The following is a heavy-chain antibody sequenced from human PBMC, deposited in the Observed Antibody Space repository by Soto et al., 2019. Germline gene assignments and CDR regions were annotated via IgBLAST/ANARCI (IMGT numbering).Heavy chain of an antibody. CDR3: ARDYSGASTFDY. CDR2: IYYSGII. D-gene: IGHD6-19*01. Sequence: SETLSLTCTVSGASVRNYYWSWIRQPPGKGLKWIGYIYYSGIIHYNPSLKSRVTISIDTSKNQFSLKLSSVTAADTALYYCARDYSGASTFDYWGQGTLVTVSS. V-gene: IGHV4-59*02. CDR1: GASVRNYY. J-gene: IGHJ4*02.